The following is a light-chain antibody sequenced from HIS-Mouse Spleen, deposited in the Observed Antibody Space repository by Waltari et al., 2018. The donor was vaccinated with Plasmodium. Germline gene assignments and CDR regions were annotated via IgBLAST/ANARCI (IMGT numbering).Light chain of an antibody. CDR2: EVS. Sequence: QSALTQPPSASGSPGQSVTISCTGTSSDVGGYNYVSWYQQHPGKAPKLMIYEVSKRPSGVPDRFSGSKYGNTASRTVSGLQAEDEADYYCSSYAGSNKLVFGGGTKLTVL. J-gene: IGLJ2*01. V-gene: IGLV2-8*01. CDR3: SSYAGSNKLV. CDR1: SSDVGGYNY.